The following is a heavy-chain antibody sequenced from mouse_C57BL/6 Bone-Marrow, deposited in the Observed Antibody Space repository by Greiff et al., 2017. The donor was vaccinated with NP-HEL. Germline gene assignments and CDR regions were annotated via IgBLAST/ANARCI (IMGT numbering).Heavy chain of an antibody. CDR1: GFYITDSY. Sequence: EVQLQQSGPELVKPGASVKLSCTASGFYITDSYMNWVKQRPEKGLEWIGWIDPGDGDTEYDSKFQGTATMTADTSSNTAYMQLSSLTSEATAASYCSRATVVSWYFDVWGRGNAVTVTA. J-gene: IGHJ1*03. CDR3: SRATVVSWYFDV. CDR2: IDPGDGDT. V-gene: IGHV14-1*01. D-gene: IGHD6-2*01.